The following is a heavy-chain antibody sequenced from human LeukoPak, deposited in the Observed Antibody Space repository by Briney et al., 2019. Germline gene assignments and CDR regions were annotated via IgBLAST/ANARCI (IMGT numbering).Heavy chain of an antibody. D-gene: IGHD3-22*01. J-gene: IGHJ4*02. CDR3: AKGAPIDSSGYYYPFDY. CDR1: GFTFSSYG. CDR2: IRYDGSNK. Sequence: GGSLRLSCAASGFTFSSYGMHWVRQAPGKGLEWVAFIRYDGSNKYYADSVKGRFTISRDNSKNTLYLQMNSLRAEDTAVYYCAKGAPIDSSGYYYPFDYWGQGTLDTVSS. V-gene: IGHV3-30*02.